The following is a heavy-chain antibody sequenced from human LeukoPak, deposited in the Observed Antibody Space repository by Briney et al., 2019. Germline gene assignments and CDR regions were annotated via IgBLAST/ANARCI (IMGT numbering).Heavy chain of an antibody. D-gene: IGHD6-13*01. J-gene: IGHJ4*02. Sequence: GESLKISCKGSGYSFTSYWIGWVRQMPGKGLEWMGIIYPSDSDTRYSPSFQGQVTISVDKSINTAYLQWSSLKASDTAMYCCASPQLRQQGVWGQGTLVTVSS. CDR1: GYSFTSYW. CDR2: IYPSDSDT. V-gene: IGHV5-51*01. CDR3: ASPQLRQQGV.